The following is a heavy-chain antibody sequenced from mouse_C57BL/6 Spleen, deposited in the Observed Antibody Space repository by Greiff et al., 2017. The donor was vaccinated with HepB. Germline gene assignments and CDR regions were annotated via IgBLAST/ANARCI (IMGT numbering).Heavy chain of an antibody. J-gene: IGHJ1*03. CDR3: ARNTVVATDWYFDV. Sequence: QVQLKESGPGLVAPSQRLSITCTVSGFSLTSYAISWVRQPPGKGLEWLGVIWTGGGTNYNSALKSRLSISKDNSKSQVFLKMNSLQTDDTARYYCARNTVVATDWYFDVWGTGTTVTVSS. CDR1: GFSLTSYA. V-gene: IGHV2-9-1*01. CDR2: IWTGGGT. D-gene: IGHD1-1*01.